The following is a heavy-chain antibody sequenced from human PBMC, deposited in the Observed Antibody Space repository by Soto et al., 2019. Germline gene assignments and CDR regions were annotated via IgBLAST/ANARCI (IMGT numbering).Heavy chain of an antibody. CDR3: ARDRLRIAARPLWANWFDP. D-gene: IGHD6-6*01. Sequence: GGSLRLSCAASGFTFSIYGMHWVRQAPGKGLEWVAVISYDGSNKYYGDSVKGRFTISRDNAMDTVYLQMNSLRSEDTAVYYCARDRLRIAARPLWANWFDPWGQGTLVTVSS. CDR1: GFTFSIYG. CDR2: ISYDGSNK. J-gene: IGHJ5*02. V-gene: IGHV3-30*03.